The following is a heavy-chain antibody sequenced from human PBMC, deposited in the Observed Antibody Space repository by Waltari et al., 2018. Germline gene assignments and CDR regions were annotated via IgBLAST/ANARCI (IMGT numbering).Heavy chain of an antibody. D-gene: IGHD3-10*01. V-gene: IGHV3-23*01. Sequence: EVQLSESGGGLVQPGGSLRLSCAAAGFNLSSDGMGWVRQAPGKGLEWVSTISGSAGSTYYADSVKGRFTISRDISKNTLFLQMNSLRAEDTALYSCAKDQYTSSRRGFDSWGQGTLVTVSS. CDR1: GFNLSSDG. CDR2: ISGSAGST. J-gene: IGHJ4*02. CDR3: AKDQYTSSRRGFDS.